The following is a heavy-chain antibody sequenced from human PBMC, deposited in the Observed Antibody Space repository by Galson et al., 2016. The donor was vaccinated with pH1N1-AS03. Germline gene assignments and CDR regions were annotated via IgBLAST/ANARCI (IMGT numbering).Heavy chain of an antibody. CDR1: GFTVSNYD. D-gene: IGHD5-18*01. Sequence: SLRLSCAASGFTVSNYDMHWVRQSAGGGLEWVSLIAAVGTTENAGSVKGRFTIFRYNVKNSLYLQMNNLRAEDTALYYCAVCVYISNTHGPDFRGKGTTVTVSA. J-gene: IGHJ6*04. CDR3: AVCVYISNTHGPDF. CDR2: IAAVGTT. V-gene: IGHV3-13*01.